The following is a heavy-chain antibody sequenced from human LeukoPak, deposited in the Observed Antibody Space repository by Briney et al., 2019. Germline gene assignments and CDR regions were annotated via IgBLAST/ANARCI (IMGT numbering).Heavy chain of an antibody. CDR3: APASGILTGYRDNWFDP. CDR1: GYTLTELS. J-gene: IGHJ5*02. D-gene: IGHD3-9*01. V-gene: IGHV1-24*01. Sequence: ASVKVSSKGPGYTLTELSRHRVRQAPGRGGAGMGGFDPEEGETIYAQKFQGRVTMAEDTSTDAAYMELSSLRSEDTAVYDCAPASGILTGYRDNWFDPWGQGTLVTVSS. CDR2: FDPEEGET.